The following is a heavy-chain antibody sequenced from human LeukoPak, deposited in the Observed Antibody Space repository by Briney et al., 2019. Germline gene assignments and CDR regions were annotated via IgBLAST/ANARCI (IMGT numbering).Heavy chain of an antibody. Sequence: GGSPRLSCAASGFTFSSYSMNWVRQAPGKGLEWVSSISSSSSYIYYADSVKGRFTVSRGNAKNSLYLQMNSLRAEDTAVYYCARDRAYSSGWHSDAFDIWGQGTMVTVSS. CDR2: ISSSSSYI. V-gene: IGHV3-21*01. CDR1: GFTFSSYS. J-gene: IGHJ3*02. CDR3: ARDRAYSSGWHSDAFDI. D-gene: IGHD6-19*01.